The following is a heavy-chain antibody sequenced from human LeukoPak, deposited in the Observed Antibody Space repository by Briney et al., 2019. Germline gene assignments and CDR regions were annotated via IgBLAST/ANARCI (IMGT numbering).Heavy chain of an antibody. CDR3: AKDRCSNGVGCYYYYMDV. D-gene: IGHD2-8*01. Sequence: GGSLRLSCSASGFTFSSYWMHWVRGAPGKGVVWGSRINSDVSSTNYADSVKGGFSISRDSSKTILYLQMNSLRAEDTAVYCCAKDRCSNGVGCYYYYMDVWGKATTATTSS. CDR2: INSDVSST. CDR1: GFTFSSYW. V-gene: IGHV3-74*01. J-gene: IGHJ6*03.